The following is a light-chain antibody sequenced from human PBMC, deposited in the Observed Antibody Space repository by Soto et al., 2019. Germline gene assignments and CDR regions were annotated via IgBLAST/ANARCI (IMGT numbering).Light chain of an antibody. CDR2: DAS. J-gene: IGKJ5*01. CDR1: QSVSANY. Sequence: EIVLTQSPVTLSLSPGERATLSCRASQSVSANYLAWYQQSPCQSPRLLIYDASNRATGIPARFSGSGSGTDFTLTISSLEPEDFAVYFCQQRSHWPTITFGQGTRVEIK. V-gene: IGKV3-11*01. CDR3: QQRSHWPTIT.